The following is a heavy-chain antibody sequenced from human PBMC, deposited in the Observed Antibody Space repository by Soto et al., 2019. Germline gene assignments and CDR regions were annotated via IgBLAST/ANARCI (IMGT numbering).Heavy chain of an antibody. CDR3: ARDPWYLGGDIVVVPAASNWFDP. V-gene: IGHV3-74*01. D-gene: IGHD2-2*01. Sequence: GGSMRLSCAASGFTFSSYWVHWVRQAPGKGLVWVSRINSDGSSTSYADSVKGRFTISRDNAKNTLYLQMNRLRAEDTAVYYCARDPWYLGGDIVVVPAASNWFDPWGQGTLVTVSS. CDR1: GFTFSSYW. J-gene: IGHJ5*02. CDR2: INSDGSST.